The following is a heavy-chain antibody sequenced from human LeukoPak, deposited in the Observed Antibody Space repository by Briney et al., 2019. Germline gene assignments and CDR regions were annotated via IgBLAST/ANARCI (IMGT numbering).Heavy chain of an antibody. CDR1: GYTFSAHY. CDR3: ARAFMSGYSDFDF. CDR2: IIPNSGGT. J-gene: IGHJ4*02. V-gene: IGHV1-2*07. D-gene: IGHD5-12*01. Sequence: ASVRVPCKTSGYTFSAHYMHWVRQAPGQGLEWMGWIIPNSGGTSYAHNFQGRVTITRDTSISTVYMELNTLRSDDTAVYYCARAFMSGYSDFDFWGQGTLVTVSS.